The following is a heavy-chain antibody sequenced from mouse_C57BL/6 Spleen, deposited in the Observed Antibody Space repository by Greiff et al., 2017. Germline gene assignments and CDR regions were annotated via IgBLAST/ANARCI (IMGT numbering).Heavy chain of an antibody. CDR2: ISNGGGST. CDR1: GFTFSDYY. V-gene: IGHV5-12*01. Sequence: VKVEASGGGLVQPGGSLKLSCAASGFTFSDYYMYWVRQTPEKRLEWVAYISNGGGSTYYPDTVKGRFTISRDNAKNTLYLQMSRLKSEDTAMYYCARPLYGYDGAWFAYWGQGTLVTVSA. CDR3: ARPLYGYDGAWFAY. D-gene: IGHD2-2*01. J-gene: IGHJ3*01.